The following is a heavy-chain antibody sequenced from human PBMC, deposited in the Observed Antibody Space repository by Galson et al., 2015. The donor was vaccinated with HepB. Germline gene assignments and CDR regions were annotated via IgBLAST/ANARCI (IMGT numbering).Heavy chain of an antibody. D-gene: IGHD6-19*01. Sequence: SAKVSCKASGGTLSSYTTSWVRQAPGQGLEWMGRIIPILGIANYAQKFKGRVTITADKSTSTAYMELSSLRSEDTAVYYCARDGFGPIAVPSRDYWGQGTLVTVSS. CDR1: GGTLSSYT. CDR3: ARDGFGPIAVPSRDY. V-gene: IGHV1-69*04. J-gene: IGHJ4*02. CDR2: IIPILGIA.